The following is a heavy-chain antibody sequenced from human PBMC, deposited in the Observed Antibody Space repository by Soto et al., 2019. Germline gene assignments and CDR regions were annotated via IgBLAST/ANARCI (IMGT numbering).Heavy chain of an antibody. J-gene: IGHJ4*02. CDR2: IYYSGST. V-gene: IGHV4-39*01. Sequence: QLQLQESGPGLVKPSETLSLTCTVSGGSISSSSYYWGWIRQPPGKGLEWIGSIYYSGSTYYNPSLKSRVTISVDTSKNQFSLKLSSVTAADTAVYYCARHYRDQPDSPLYYFDYWGQGTLVTVSS. CDR1: GGSISSSSYY. D-gene: IGHD2-2*01. CDR3: ARHYRDQPDSPLYYFDY.